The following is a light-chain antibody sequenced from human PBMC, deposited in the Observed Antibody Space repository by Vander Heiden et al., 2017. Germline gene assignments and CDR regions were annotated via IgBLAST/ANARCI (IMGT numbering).Light chain of an antibody. Sequence: DIVMTQSPDSLAVSLGERATISCKSSQSVLHRSTNKDHLAWYQQKPGQPPKVLIYWASSRDSGVPDRFSGSGSGTDFIFTINNLQAEDVAVYYCQQDYSNPRTFAQGTNVEIK. V-gene: IGKV4-1*01. CDR1: QSVLHRSTNKDH. CDR2: WAS. J-gene: IGKJ1*01. CDR3: QQDYSNPRT.